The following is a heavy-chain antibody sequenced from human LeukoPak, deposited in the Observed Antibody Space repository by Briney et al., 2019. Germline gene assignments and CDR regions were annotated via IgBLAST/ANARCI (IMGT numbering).Heavy chain of an antibody. D-gene: IGHD2-15*01. Sequence: PSETLSLTCTVSGGSISSYYWSWIRQPPGKGLEWIGYIYYSGSTNYNPSLKSRVTISVDTSKNQFSLKLSSVTAADTAVYYCARKGYCSGGSCVYYYGMDVWGQGTTVTVSS. CDR2: IYYSGST. J-gene: IGHJ6*02. CDR1: GGSISSYY. V-gene: IGHV4-59*01. CDR3: ARKGYCSGGSCVYYYGMDV.